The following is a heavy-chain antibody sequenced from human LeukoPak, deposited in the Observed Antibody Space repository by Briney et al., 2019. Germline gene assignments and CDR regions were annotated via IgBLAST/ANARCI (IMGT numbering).Heavy chain of an antibody. D-gene: IGHD1-26*01. Sequence: GASVKVSCKVSGYTLTELSMHWVRQAPGKGLEWMGGFDPEDGETIYAQKFQGRVTMTEDTSTDTAYMELSSLRSEDTAVYYCATDLFRGYYFDYWGQGTPVTVSS. CDR3: ATDLFRGYYFDY. V-gene: IGHV1-24*01. CDR2: FDPEDGET. CDR1: GYTLTELS. J-gene: IGHJ4*02.